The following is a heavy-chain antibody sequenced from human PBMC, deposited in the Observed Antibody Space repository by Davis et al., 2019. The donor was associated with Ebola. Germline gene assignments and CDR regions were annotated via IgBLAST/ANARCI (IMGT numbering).Heavy chain of an antibody. J-gene: IGHJ4*02. CDR2: ISYDGSNK. CDR1: GFTFSSYG. V-gene: IGHV3-30*18. Sequence: GESLKISCAASGFTFSSYGMHWVRQAPGKGLEWVAVISYDGSNKYYADSVKGRFTISRDNSKNTLYLQMNSLRAEDTAVYYCAKVTGSSGHWGQGTLVTVSS. CDR3: AKVTGSSGH. D-gene: IGHD6-19*01.